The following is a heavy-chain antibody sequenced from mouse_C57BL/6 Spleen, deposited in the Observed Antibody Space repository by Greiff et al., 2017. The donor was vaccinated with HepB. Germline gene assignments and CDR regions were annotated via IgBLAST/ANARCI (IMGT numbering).Heavy chain of an antibody. CDR2: IDTENGDT. CDR1: GFNIKDDY. V-gene: IGHV14-4*01. J-gene: IGHJ4*01. Sequence: EVKLQQSGAELVRPGASVKLSCTATGFNIKDDYMHWVKQRPEQGLEWIGWIDTENGDTEYASKFQGKATITAETSSNTAYLQLSSLTSEDTAVYYCTTFGGYYVGYAMDYCGQGTSVTVSS. CDR3: TTFGGYYVGYAMDY. D-gene: IGHD2-3*01.